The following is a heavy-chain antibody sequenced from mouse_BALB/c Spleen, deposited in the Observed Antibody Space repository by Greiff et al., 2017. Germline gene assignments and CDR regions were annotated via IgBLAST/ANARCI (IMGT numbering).Heavy chain of an antibody. Sequence: VMLVESGPGLVAPSQSLSITCTVSGFSLTGYGVNWVRQPPGKGLEWLGMIWGDGSTDYNSALKSRLSISKDNSKSQVFLKMNSLQTDDTARYYCARDRDDYDVDYYAMDDWGQGTSVTVSS. CDR3: ARDRDDYDVDYYAMDD. V-gene: IGHV2-6-7*01. CDR2: IWGDGST. J-gene: IGHJ4*01. D-gene: IGHD2-4*01. CDR1: GFSLTGYG.